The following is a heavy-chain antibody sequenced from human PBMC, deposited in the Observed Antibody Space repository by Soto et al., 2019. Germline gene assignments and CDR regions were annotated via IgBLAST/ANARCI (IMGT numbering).Heavy chain of an antibody. V-gene: IGHV1-2*02. CDR1: GYTFTGYY. J-gene: IGHJ4*02. CDR3: ATLGGCSGGSCYVFDY. D-gene: IGHD2-15*01. CDR2: INPNSGGT. Sequence: QVQLVQSGAEVKKPGASVKVSCKASGYTFTGYYMHWVRQAPGQGLEWMGWINPNSGGTNYAQKFQGRVTMPRDTSISTAYMELSRLRSDDTAVYYCATLGGCSGGSCYVFDYWGQGTLVTVSS.